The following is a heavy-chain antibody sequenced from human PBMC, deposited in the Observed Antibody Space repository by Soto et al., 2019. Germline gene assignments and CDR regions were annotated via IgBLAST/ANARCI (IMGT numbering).Heavy chain of an antibody. J-gene: IGHJ6*02. D-gene: IGHD2-21*01. CDR3: VQSRCGGECLEIYSSHAYNGLDV. V-gene: IGHV2-5*02. CDR1: GLSLRTTGVG. CDR2: LYWDDDQ. Sequence: QVTLKESGPTLVKPTQTLTLTCTVSGLSLRTTGVGVGWVRQPPGKALEWLALLYWDDDQRYSPSLRSRLTIAKDIAEKQVVLTMTNMDTVDTATYYCVQSRCGGECLEIYSSHAYNGLDVWGQGTTVTVSS.